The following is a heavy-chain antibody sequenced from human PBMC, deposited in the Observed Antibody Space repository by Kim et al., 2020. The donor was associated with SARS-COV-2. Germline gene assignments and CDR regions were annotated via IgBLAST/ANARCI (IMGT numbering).Heavy chain of an antibody. Sequence: GGSLRLSCAASGFTFSSYEMSWVRQAPGKGLEWVSDISGSGGSIYYADSVKGRFTISRDNSKNTLYLQMNSLRAEDTAVYYYAKMRGGTTDAFDILGQGIMVTVSS. CDR1: GFTFSSYE. CDR3: AKMRGGTTDAFDI. D-gene: IGHD4-17*01. CDR2: ISGSGGSI. J-gene: IGHJ3*02. V-gene: IGHV3-23*01.